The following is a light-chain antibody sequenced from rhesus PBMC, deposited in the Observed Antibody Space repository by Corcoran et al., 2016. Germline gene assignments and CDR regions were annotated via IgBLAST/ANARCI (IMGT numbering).Light chain of an antibody. CDR2: GAS. CDR3: YQPTSGYT. Sequence: QVILTQSPATLSLSPGERATLSCRASQSVSSYLACYQQKPGRAPRLLINGASSRATGIPDSLSGRGSGTDFTLPLTSLEPEDFGVYHCYQPTSGYTFGPGTKLDIK. V-gene: IGKV3-10*01. J-gene: IGKJ3*01. CDR1: QSVSSY.